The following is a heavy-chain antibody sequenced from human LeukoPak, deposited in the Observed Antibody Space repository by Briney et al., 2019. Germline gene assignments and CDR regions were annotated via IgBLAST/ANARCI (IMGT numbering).Heavy chain of an antibody. CDR2: IYSGGNT. CDR3: ARVGGDSTYFDY. D-gene: IGHD2-21*02. CDR1: GFTVSSNY. J-gene: IGHJ4*02. Sequence: PGGSLRLSCAASGFTVSSNYMSWVRQAPGKGLDWVSVIYSGGNTYYADSVKGRFAISRDNSKNTLYLQMNSLRAEDTAVYYCARVGGDSTYFDYWGQGTLVTVSS. V-gene: IGHV3-53*01.